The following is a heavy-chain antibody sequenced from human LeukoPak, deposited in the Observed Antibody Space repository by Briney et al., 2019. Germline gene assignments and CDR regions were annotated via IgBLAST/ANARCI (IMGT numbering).Heavy chain of an antibody. CDR1: GYTLTELS. Sequence: ASVKVSCKVSGYTLTELSMHWVRQAPGQGLEWMGWINPNSGGTNYAQKFQGRVTMTRDTSISTAYMELSRLRSDDTAVYYCARGRWGMTYAFDIWGQGTMVTVSS. J-gene: IGHJ3*02. D-gene: IGHD3-16*01. CDR2: INPNSGGT. V-gene: IGHV1-2*02. CDR3: ARGRWGMTYAFDI.